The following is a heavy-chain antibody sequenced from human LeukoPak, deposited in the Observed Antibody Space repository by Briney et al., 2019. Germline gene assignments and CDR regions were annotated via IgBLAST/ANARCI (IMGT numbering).Heavy chain of an antibody. CDR3: AREFGEFPYYYYYYMDV. CDR1: GFTFSSYW. Sequence: PGGSLRLSCAASGFTFSSYWMNWVRQAPGKGLVWVSRINSDGSNTKYADSVKGRFTISRDNAKNSLYLQMNSLRVEDTAVYYCAREFGEFPYYYYYYMDVWGKGTTVTISS. V-gene: IGHV3-74*01. J-gene: IGHJ6*03. CDR2: INSDGSNT. D-gene: IGHD3-10*01.